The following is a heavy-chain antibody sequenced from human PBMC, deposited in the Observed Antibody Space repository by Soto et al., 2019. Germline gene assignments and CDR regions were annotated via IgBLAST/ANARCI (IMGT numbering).Heavy chain of an antibody. D-gene: IGHD4-17*01. Sequence: ASVKVSCKASGFTDYYIHWVRQAPGQGLEWMGWVNPSSGGTNYAQKFQGRVAMTRDTFISTAYMELSRLQSDDTAVYYCAGGGSADYGSYGVDVWGQGTTVTVSS. CDR1: GFTDYY. J-gene: IGHJ6*02. V-gene: IGHV1-2*02. CDR2: VNPSSGGT. CDR3: AGGGSADYGSYGVDV.